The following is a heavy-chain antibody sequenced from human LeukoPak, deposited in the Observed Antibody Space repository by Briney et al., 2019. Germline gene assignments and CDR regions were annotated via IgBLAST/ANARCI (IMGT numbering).Heavy chain of an antibody. CDR1: GFTFSSYS. J-gene: IGHJ5*02. Sequence: QPGGSLRLSCLASGFTFSSYSMSWVRQAPGKGLEWVSAISPDDSTAYYADSVKGRFTVSRDNSRNTLYLLLNSLRAGNTAVYYCAKEHDLWYEARNWFDPWGQGTLVTVSS. CDR3: AKEHDLWYEARNWFDP. CDR2: ISPDDSTA. V-gene: IGHV3-23*01. D-gene: IGHD2-15*01.